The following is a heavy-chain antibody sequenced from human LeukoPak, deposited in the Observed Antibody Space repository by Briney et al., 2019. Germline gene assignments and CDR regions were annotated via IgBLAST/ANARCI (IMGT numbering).Heavy chain of an antibody. CDR1: GFTFSSYW. CDR3: ARRYSSGWFFAY. Sequence: GGSLRLSCVAYGFTFSSYWMTWVRQAPGKGLEWVADIKQDGSEKYYVDSVKGRFTISRDSAKNSLYLQMNSLRAEDTAVYYCARRYSSGWFFAYWGQGTLVTVSS. V-gene: IGHV3-7*01. D-gene: IGHD6-19*01. J-gene: IGHJ4*02. CDR2: IKQDGSEK.